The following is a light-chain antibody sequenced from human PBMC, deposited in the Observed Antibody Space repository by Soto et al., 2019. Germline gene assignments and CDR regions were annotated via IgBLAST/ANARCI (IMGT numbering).Light chain of an antibody. CDR1: QSVSSNY. CDR2: GAS. V-gene: IGKV3-20*01. CDR3: QQYGDSPPYT. J-gene: IGKJ2*01. Sequence: EIVLTQSPGTLSLSPGERATLSCRASQSVSSNYLAWYQQQAGQAPRLLIYGASSRATGIPDRFSGGGSGTYFALTISRLEPEDFAVYYCQQYGDSPPYTFGQGTKLEIK.